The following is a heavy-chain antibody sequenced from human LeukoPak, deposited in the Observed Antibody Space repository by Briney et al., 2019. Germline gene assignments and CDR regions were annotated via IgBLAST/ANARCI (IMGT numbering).Heavy chain of an antibody. CDR3: AIPAAIVVVIGSYFDY. CDR1: GFTFSSYA. V-gene: IGHV3-23*01. CDR2: ISGSGGST. Sequence: SGGSLRLSCAASGFTFSSYAMSWVRQAPGKGLEWVSAISGSGGSTYYATSVKGRFTISRDNSKNTLYLQMNSLRAEDTAVYYCAIPAAIVVVIGSYFDYWGQGTLVTVSS. D-gene: IGHD2-21*01. J-gene: IGHJ4*02.